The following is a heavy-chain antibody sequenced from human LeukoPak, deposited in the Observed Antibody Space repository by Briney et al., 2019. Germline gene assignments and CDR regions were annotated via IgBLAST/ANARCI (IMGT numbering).Heavy chain of an antibody. CDR3: KSGGAAPGSFDY. Sequence: GRSLRLSCAASGFTFSSYAMHWVRQAPGKGLQWVANIKYDGSEQYYVDSVKGRFTISRDNAKNSLFLQMNSLGVEDTAVYYCKSGGAAPGSFDYWGHGALVTVSS. CDR2: IKYDGSEQ. V-gene: IGHV3-7*01. D-gene: IGHD1-26*01. J-gene: IGHJ4*01. CDR1: GFTFSSYA.